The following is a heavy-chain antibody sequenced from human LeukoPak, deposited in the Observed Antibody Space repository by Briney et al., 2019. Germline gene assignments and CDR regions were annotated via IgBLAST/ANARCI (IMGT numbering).Heavy chain of an antibody. CDR3: ARALTLGYCSSTSCYYDAFDI. CDR1: GGSISSGDYY. V-gene: IGHV4-30-4*01. D-gene: IGHD2-2*01. CDR2: IYYSGST. Sequence: SQTLSLTCTVSGGSISSGDYYWSWIRQPPGKGLEWIGYIYYSGSTYYNPSLKSRVTISVDTSKNQFSLKLSSVTAADTAVYYCARALTLGYCSSTSCYYDAFDIWGQGTMVTVSS. J-gene: IGHJ3*02.